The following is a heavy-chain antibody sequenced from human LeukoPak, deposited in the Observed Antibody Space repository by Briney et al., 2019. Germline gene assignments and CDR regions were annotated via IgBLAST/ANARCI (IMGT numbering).Heavy chain of an antibody. V-gene: IGHV1-2*02. Sequence: ASVKVSCKASGGTFSSYAISWVRQAPGQGLEWMGWINPNSGGTNYAQKFRGKVTMTRDTSISTAYMELSRLRSDDTAVYYCARDLRAYCGGDCYSNWFDPWGQGTLVTVSS. J-gene: IGHJ5*02. CDR2: INPNSGGT. D-gene: IGHD2-21*01. CDR1: GGTFSSYA. CDR3: ARDLRAYCGGDCYSNWFDP.